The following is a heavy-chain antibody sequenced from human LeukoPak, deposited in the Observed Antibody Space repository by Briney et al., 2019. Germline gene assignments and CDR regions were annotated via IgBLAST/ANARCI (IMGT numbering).Heavy chain of an antibody. Sequence: GGSLRLSCAASGFTFSSYGMSWVRQAPGKGLEWVSAISGSGGSTYYADSVKGRFTISRDNSKNTLYLQMNSLRAEDTAVYYCAKDRGTRGFYYYYYMDVWGKGTTVTVSS. V-gene: IGHV3-23*01. CDR3: AKDRGTRGFYYYYYMDV. J-gene: IGHJ6*03. CDR1: GFTFSSYG. D-gene: IGHD3/OR15-3a*01. CDR2: ISGSGGST.